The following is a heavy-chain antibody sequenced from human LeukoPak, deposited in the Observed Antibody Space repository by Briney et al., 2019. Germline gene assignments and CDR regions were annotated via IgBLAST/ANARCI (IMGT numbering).Heavy chain of an antibody. CDR2: INPNSGDT. V-gene: IGHV1-2*02. D-gene: IGHD4-17*01. CDR1: GYTFTGYF. J-gene: IGHJ6*03. CDR3: AREINDGAYMDV. Sequence: GASVKVSCEASGYTFTGYFMNWVRQAPGQGLEWMGWINPNSGDTNYAQKFQDRVTMTRDTSISTAYMELRTLGSDDTAVYYCAREINDGAYMDVWGKGTTVTVSS.